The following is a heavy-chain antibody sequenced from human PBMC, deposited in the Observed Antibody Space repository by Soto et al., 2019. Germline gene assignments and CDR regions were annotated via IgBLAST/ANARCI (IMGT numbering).Heavy chain of an antibody. D-gene: IGHD3-22*01. CDR3: ARGAGSAVVVTFDY. Sequence: SSETLSLTCTVSGGSISSGGYYWSWIRQHPGKGLEWIGYIYYSGSTYYNPSLKSRVTISVDTSKNQFSLKLSSVTAADTAVYYCARGAGSAVVVTFDYWGQGTLVTVSS. CDR2: IYYSGST. CDR1: GGSISSGGYY. J-gene: IGHJ4*02. V-gene: IGHV4-31*03.